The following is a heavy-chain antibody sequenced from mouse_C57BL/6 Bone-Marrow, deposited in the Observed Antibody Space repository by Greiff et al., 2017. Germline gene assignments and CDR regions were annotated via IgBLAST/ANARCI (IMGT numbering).Heavy chain of an antibody. Sequence: VQLQQPGAELVKPGASVKLSCKASGYTFTSYWMHWVKQRPGQGLEWIGMIYPNSGSTNYNEKFKGKATLTVDKSSGTAYMRLSSLTSEDSAVYYCARWLLRGDYWGQGTTLTVSS. D-gene: IGHD2-3*01. V-gene: IGHV1-64*01. J-gene: IGHJ2*01. CDR3: ARWLLRGDY. CDR1: GYTFTSYW. CDR2: IYPNSGST.